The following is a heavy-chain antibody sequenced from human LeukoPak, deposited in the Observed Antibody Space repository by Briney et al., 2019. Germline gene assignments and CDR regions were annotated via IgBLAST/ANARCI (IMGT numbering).Heavy chain of an antibody. Sequence: ASVKVSCKASGDTFTSYYMHWVRQAPGQGLEWMRIINPSGGSTSYAQKFQGRVSMTRDTSTSTVYMELSSLRSEDTAVYYCASEPLVGGYYFDYWGQGTLVTVSS. CDR1: GDTFTSYY. V-gene: IGHV1-46*01. J-gene: IGHJ4*02. D-gene: IGHD3-9*01. CDR2: INPSGGST. CDR3: ASEPLVGGYYFDY.